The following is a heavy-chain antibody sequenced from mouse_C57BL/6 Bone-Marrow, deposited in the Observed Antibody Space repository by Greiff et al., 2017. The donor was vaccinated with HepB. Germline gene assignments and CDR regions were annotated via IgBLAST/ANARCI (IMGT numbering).Heavy chain of an antibody. D-gene: IGHD1-1*01. J-gene: IGHJ3*01. CDR3: ARDYGSRSWFAY. CDR2: IYPRSGNT. CDR1: GYTFTSYG. V-gene: IGHV1-81*01. Sequence: QVQLKQSGAELARPGASVKLSCKASGYTFTSYGISWVKQRTGQGLEWIGEIYPRSGNTYYNEKFKGKATLTADKSSSTAYMELSSLTSEDSAVYYCARDYGSRSWFAYWGQGTLVTVSA.